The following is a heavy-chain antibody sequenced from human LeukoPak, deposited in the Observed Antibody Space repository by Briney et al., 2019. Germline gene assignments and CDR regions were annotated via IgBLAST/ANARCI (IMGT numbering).Heavy chain of an antibody. V-gene: IGHV1-3*01. Sequence: GASVKVSCKASGYTFTSYAMHWVRQAPGQRLEWMGWINAGNGNTKYSQKFQARVTITRDTSASTAYMELSSLRSEDTAVYYCARVYYCSGGSCYLGAFDIWGQGTMVTVSS. D-gene: IGHD2-15*01. CDR1: GYTFTSYA. CDR3: ARVYYCSGGSCYLGAFDI. CDR2: INAGNGNT. J-gene: IGHJ3*02.